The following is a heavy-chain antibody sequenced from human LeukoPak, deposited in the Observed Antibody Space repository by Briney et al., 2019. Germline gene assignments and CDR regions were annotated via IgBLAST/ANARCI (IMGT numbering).Heavy chain of an antibody. Sequence: GGSLRLACAASGFTVSSNFMSWVRQAPGKGLEWVSVIYSGGSTYYADSVKGRFTISRHNSKNTLYLQMNSLRAEDTAVYYCARLYGTFLEWSPYFDYWGQGTLVTVSS. D-gene: IGHD3-3*02. J-gene: IGHJ4*02. CDR1: GFTVSSNF. V-gene: IGHV3-53*04. CDR3: ARLYGTFLEWSPYFDY. CDR2: IYSGGST.